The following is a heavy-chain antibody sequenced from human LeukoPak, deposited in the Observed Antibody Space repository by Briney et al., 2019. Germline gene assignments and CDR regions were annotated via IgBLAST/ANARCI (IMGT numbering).Heavy chain of an antibody. CDR2: ISSGGNT. D-gene: IGHD5-12*01. J-gene: IGHJ4*02. CDR1: GFTFSSYW. CDR3: AREVRGYYFDY. Sequence: GGSLRLSCAASGFTFSSYWMHWVRQAPGKGLEWVSVISSGGNTYYADSVKGRFTISRDNSKNTVYLQMSGLRAEDTAVYYCAREVRGYYFDYWGQGTLVTASS. V-gene: IGHV3-53*01.